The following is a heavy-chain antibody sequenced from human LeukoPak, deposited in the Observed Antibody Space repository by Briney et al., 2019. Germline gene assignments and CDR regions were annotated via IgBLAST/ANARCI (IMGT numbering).Heavy chain of an antibody. V-gene: IGHV3-23*01. Sequence: GGSLRLSCAASGFTFSSYAMSWVRQAPGKGLEWVSAISGSGGSTYYADSVKGRFTISRDNSKNTLYLQMNSLRAEDTAVYYCAKRGLYYYDSSGYFHFDYWGQGTLVTVSS. CDR3: AKRGLYYYDSSGYFHFDY. CDR2: ISGSGGST. J-gene: IGHJ4*02. D-gene: IGHD3-22*01. CDR1: GFTFSSYA.